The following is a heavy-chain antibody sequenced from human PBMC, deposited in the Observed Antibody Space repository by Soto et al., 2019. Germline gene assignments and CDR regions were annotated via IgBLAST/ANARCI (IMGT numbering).Heavy chain of an antibody. Sequence: EVQLVESGGGLVQPGGSLRLSCAASGFTFSKYDMNWVRQAPGKGLEWVSYISTSGRTIYYADSVKGRFAISRDSAKNSLFLQMNSLRVEDTAIYYCAKDRGSYLGLELWGRGTLVTVSS. CDR3: AKDRGSYLGLEL. D-gene: IGHD1-26*01. V-gene: IGHV3-48*03. J-gene: IGHJ2*01. CDR1: GFTFSKYD. CDR2: ISTSGRTI.